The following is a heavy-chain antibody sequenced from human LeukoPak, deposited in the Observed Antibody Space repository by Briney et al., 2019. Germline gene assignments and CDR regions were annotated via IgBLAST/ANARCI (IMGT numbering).Heavy chain of an antibody. Sequence: GGSLRHSCAASGFTLSSNWMHWVRQAPGKGLVWVSRINNDGSSTSYADSVKGRFTISRDNAKDTLFLQMNSLRAEDTAVYYCVKYSSGWNWGQGTLVTVSS. CDR1: GFTLSSNW. CDR2: INNDGSST. D-gene: IGHD6-19*01. V-gene: IGHV3-74*01. CDR3: VKYSSGWN. J-gene: IGHJ4*02.